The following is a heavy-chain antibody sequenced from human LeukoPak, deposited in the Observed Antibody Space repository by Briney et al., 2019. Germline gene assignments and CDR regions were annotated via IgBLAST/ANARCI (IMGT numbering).Heavy chain of an antibody. CDR3: ASLGYYDSSGSFDY. Sequence: SETLPLTCTVSGGSISSGGYYWSWIRQHPGKGLEWIGYIYYSGSTYYNPSLKSRVTISVDTSKNQFSLKLSSVTAADTAVYYCASLGYYDSSGSFDYWGQGTLVTVSP. CDR1: GGSISSGGYY. D-gene: IGHD3-22*01. J-gene: IGHJ4*02. CDR2: IYYSGST. V-gene: IGHV4-31*03.